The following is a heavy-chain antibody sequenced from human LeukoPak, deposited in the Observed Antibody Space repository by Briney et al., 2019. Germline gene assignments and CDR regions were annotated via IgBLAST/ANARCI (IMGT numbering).Heavy chain of an antibody. CDR2: ISSSSSYT. CDR1: GFTFSSYW. Sequence: GGSLRLSCAASGFTFSSYWMSWVRQAPGKGLEWVSYISSSSSYTNYADSVKGRFTISRDNAKNSLYLQMNSLRAEDTAVYYCASTLGSGSSYAFDIWGQGTMVTVSS. V-gene: IGHV3-11*03. CDR3: ASTLGSGSSYAFDI. D-gene: IGHD1-26*01. J-gene: IGHJ3*02.